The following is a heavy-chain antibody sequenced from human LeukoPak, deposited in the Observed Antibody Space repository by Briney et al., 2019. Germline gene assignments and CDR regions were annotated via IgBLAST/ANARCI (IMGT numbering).Heavy chain of an antibody. CDR1: GGSISSSSYY. CDR2: IYYSGST. J-gene: IGHJ4*02. V-gene: IGHV4-39*01. Sequence: SETLSLTCTASGGSISSSSYYWGWIRQTPGKGLEWIGSIYYSGSTYYNPSLKSRVTISVDTSKNQFSLKLSSVTAADTAVYYCARRRPSHYFYYWGQGTLVTVSS. CDR3: ARRRPSHYFYY.